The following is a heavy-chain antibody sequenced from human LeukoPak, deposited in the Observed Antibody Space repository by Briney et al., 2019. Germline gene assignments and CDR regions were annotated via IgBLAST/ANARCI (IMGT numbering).Heavy chain of an antibody. CDR1: GGTFSSYA. CDR3: ARDFRGYNQGIDAFDI. D-gene: IGHD5-24*01. J-gene: IGHJ3*02. Sequence: SVKVSCEASGGTFSSYAISWVRQAPGQGLEWMGGIIPIFGTANYAQKFQGRVTITADKSTSTAYMELSSLRSEDTAVYYCARDFRGYNQGIDAFDIWGQGTMVTVSS. CDR2: IIPIFGTA. V-gene: IGHV1-69*06.